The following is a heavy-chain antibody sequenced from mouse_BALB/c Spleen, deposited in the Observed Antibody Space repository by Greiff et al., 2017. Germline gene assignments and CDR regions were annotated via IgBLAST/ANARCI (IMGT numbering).Heavy chain of an antibody. D-gene: IGHD2-1*01. V-gene: IGHV1S137*01. CDR3: ARGRGNGYAMDY. J-gene: IGHJ4*01. Sequence: VKLMESGAELVRPGVSVKISCKGSGYTFTDYAMHWVKQSHAKSLEWIGVISTYYGDASYNQKFKGKATMTVDKSSSTAYMELARLTSEDSAIYYCARGRGNGYAMDYWGQGTSVTVSS. CDR2: ISTYYGDA. CDR1: GYTFTDYA.